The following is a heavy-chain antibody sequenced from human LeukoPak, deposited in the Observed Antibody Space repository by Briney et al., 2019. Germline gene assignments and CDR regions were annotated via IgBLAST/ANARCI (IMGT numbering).Heavy chain of an antibody. CDR3: ARRTTTVTTLNARKYLDL. D-gene: IGHD4-17*01. CDR2: IYHSGST. V-gene: IGHV4-38-2*02. J-gene: IGHJ2*01. CDR1: GYSISSGYY. Sequence: SETLSLTCTVSGYSISSGYYWGWIRQPPGKGLEWVGSIYHSGSTYYNSSLKSRVTISVDTSKNQFSLKLNSVTAADTAVYYCARRTTTVTTLNARKYLDLWGRGTLVTVSS.